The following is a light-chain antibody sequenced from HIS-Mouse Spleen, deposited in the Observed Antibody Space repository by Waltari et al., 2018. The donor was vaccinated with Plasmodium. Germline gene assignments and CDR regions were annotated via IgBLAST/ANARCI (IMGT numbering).Light chain of an antibody. CDR1: VLAKKY. CDR3: YSAADNNRV. Sequence: SYELTQPSSVSVSPGQTARITCSGDVLAKKYARWVQQKPGQAPVLVIYKDSERPSGIPGRLSGSSSGTTVTLTISGAQVEDEADYYCYSAADNNRVFGGGTKLTVL. CDR2: KDS. V-gene: IGLV3-27*01. J-gene: IGLJ3*02.